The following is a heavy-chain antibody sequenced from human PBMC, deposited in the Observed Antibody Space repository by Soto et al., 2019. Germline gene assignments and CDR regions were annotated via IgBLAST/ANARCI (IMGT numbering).Heavy chain of an antibody. D-gene: IGHD4-17*01. V-gene: IGHV4-4*07. CDR3: ARDLEGYGEYVGKYNWFDP. Sequence: PSETLSLTCTVSGGSISSYYWSWIRQPAGKGLEWIGRIYTSGSTNYNPSLKSRVTMSVDTSKNQFSLKLSSVTAADTAVYYCARDLEGYGEYVGKYNWFDPWGQGTLVTVSS. CDR1: GGSISSYY. J-gene: IGHJ5*02. CDR2: IYTSGST.